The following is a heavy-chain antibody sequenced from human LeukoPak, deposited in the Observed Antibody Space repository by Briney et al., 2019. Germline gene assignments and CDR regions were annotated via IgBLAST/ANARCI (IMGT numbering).Heavy chain of an antibody. V-gene: IGHV3-7*01. CDR3: ARGHYDMGV. Sequence: PGGSLRLSCAASGFTFSSDAMTWVRQAPGKGLEWVANINQGGSEINYVDSVKGRFTISRDSAKNSLYLQMNSLRAEDTAVYYCARGHYDMGVWGQGTTVTVSS. CDR1: GFTFSSDA. CDR2: INQGGSEI. J-gene: IGHJ6*02.